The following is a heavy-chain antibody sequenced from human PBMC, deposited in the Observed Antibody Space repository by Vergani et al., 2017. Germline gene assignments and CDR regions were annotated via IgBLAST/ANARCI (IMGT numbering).Heavy chain of an antibody. V-gene: IGHV3-23*01. J-gene: IGHJ6*03. Sequence: EVQLLESGGGLVQPGGSLRLSCAASGFTFSSYAMSWVRQAPGKGREWISAISGSGVSTYYADSVKGRFTISRDNSKNTLYLQMNHLRAEDTAVYYCAKGGDSGSYSGHYYYMDVWGKGTTVTVSS. CDR3: AKGGDSGSYSGHYYYMDV. D-gene: IGHD1-26*01. CDR2: ISGSGVST. CDR1: GFTFSSYA.